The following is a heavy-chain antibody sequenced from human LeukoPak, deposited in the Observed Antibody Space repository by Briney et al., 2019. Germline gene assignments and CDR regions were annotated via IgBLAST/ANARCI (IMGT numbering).Heavy chain of an antibody. Sequence: GGSLRLSCAASGFTFSNYWMHWVRQAPGKGLVWVSRINSDGINTSYADSVKGRFTISRDNAKNTLNLQMNSLRAEDTAVYYCAKDSGSGSYFDYWGQGTLVTVSS. CDR1: GFTFSNYW. CDR2: INSDGINT. J-gene: IGHJ4*02. CDR3: AKDSGSGSYFDY. V-gene: IGHV3-74*01. D-gene: IGHD1-26*01.